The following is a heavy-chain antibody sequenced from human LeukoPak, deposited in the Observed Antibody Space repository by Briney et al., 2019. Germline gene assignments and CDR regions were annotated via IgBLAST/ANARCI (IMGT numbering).Heavy chain of an antibody. CDR3: ARQYCSGGSCYRVWFDP. Sequence: GESLKISCKGSGYRFTSYWIGWVRQMPGKGLEWVGIIYPGDSDTRYSPSFQGQVTISADKSISTAYLQWSSLKASDTAMYYCARQYCSGGSCYRVWFDPWGQGTLVTVSS. CDR2: IYPGDSDT. CDR1: GYRFTSYW. V-gene: IGHV5-51*01. J-gene: IGHJ5*02. D-gene: IGHD2-15*01.